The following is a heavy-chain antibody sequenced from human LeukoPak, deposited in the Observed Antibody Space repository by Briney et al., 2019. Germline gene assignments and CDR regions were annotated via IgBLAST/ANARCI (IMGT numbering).Heavy chain of an antibody. V-gene: IGHV3-30*02. CDR3: AKDHGIYCSSTSCYYFDY. CDR1: GFTFSSYG. Sequence: PGGSLRLSCAAPGFTFSSYGMHWVRQAPGKGLEWVAFIRYDGTNKYYADSVKGRFTISRDNSKNTLYLQMNSLRAEDTAVYYCAKDHGIYCSSTSCYYFDYWGQGTLVTVSS. J-gene: IGHJ4*02. CDR2: IRYDGTNK. D-gene: IGHD2-2*01.